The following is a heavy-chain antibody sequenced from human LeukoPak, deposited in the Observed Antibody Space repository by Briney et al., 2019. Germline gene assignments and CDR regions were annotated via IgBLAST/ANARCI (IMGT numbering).Heavy chain of an antibody. CDR3: AELGITMIGGV. D-gene: IGHD3-10*02. CDR2: MKQDGSEK. Sequence: GGSLRLSCAASGFTFSGYWMSWVRQAPGKGLEWVANMKQDGSEKDYVDSVKGRFTISRDNAKNSLYLQMNSLRAEDTAVYYCAELGITMIGGVRGKGTTVTISS. CDR1: GFTFSGYW. J-gene: IGHJ6*04. V-gene: IGHV3-7*01.